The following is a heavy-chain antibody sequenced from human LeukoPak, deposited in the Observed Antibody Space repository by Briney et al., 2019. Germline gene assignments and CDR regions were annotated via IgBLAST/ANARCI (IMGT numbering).Heavy chain of an antibody. Sequence: GGSLRLSCAASGFTFSSYGMHWVRQAPGKGLEWVAVIWYDGSNKYYANSVKGRFTISRDNAKNTLYLQMNSLRAEDTAVYFCSRDREQQPTFDYWGLGTLVTVSS. D-gene: IGHD6-13*01. V-gene: IGHV3-33*01. CDR3: SRDREQQPTFDY. J-gene: IGHJ4*02. CDR2: IWYDGSNK. CDR1: GFTFSSYG.